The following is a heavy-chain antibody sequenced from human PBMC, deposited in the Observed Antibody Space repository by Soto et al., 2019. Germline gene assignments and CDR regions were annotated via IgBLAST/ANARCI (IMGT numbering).Heavy chain of an antibody. Sequence: QVQLQQWGAGLLKPSETLSLTCAVYGGSFSGYYWSWIRQPPGKGLECIGEINHSGSTNYNPSLKSGVTIAVDTSKNQFSLKLSSVTAADTAVYYWSRGGQGAAAAGTRWFDPWGQGTLVTVSS. D-gene: IGHD6-13*01. J-gene: IGHJ5*02. V-gene: IGHV4-34*01. CDR1: GGSFSGYY. CDR2: INHSGST. CDR3: SRGGQGAAAAGTRWFDP.